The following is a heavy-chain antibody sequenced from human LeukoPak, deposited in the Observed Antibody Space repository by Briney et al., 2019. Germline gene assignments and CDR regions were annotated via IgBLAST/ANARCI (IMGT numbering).Heavy chain of an antibody. CDR1: GGSISSGGYY. CDR3: ARHTNLIAAAGTTWYFDL. CDR2: IYYSGST. D-gene: IGHD6-13*01. J-gene: IGHJ2*01. Sequence: SETLSLTCTVSGGSISSGGYYWSWIRRHPGKGLERIGYIYYSGSTYYNPSLKSRVTISVDTSKNQFSLKLSSVTAADTAVYYCARHTNLIAAAGTTWYFDLWGRGTLVTVSS. V-gene: IGHV4-31*03.